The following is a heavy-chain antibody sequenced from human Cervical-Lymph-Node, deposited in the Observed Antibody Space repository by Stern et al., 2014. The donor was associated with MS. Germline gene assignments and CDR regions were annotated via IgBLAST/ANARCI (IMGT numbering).Heavy chain of an antibody. Sequence: QLQLQESGPGLVKPSETLSLTCSVSAGSISTYYWSWIRQPPGKGLEWIGYIYYIGSTNYNPSLKSRVTMSIDRSKNHFSLRLSSVTAADTAVYYCARGPDSGYDWRYYFDSWGQGIQVTVSS. CDR3: ARGPDSGYDWRYYFDS. J-gene: IGHJ4*02. CDR1: AGSISTYY. CDR2: IYYIGST. D-gene: IGHD5-12*01. V-gene: IGHV4-59*01.